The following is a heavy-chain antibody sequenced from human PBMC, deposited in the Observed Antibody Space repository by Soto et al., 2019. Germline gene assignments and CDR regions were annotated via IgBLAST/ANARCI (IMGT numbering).Heavy chain of an antibody. Sequence: PSQTLSLTCAISGDSVSSNSAAWNWIRQSPSRGLEGLGRTYYRSKWYNDYAVSLKSRITINQDTSKNQFSVQLNSVTPDDTAVYYCARVRVVPGATDFYGMDVWGEGTTVTVSS. CDR3: ARVRVVPGATDFYGMDV. CDR2: TYYRSKWYN. V-gene: IGHV6-1*01. CDR1: GDSVSSNSAA. D-gene: IGHD2-2*01. J-gene: IGHJ6*04.